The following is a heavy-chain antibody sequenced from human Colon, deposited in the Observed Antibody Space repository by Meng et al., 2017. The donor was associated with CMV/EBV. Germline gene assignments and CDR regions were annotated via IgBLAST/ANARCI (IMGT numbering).Heavy chain of an antibody. J-gene: IGHJ6*02. Sequence: GGSLRLSCAASGFTFSIYSMSWVRQAPGKGLEWVSSISGSGGLTYYADSVKGRFTISRDNAKNSLYLQMSSLRAEDTAIYYCARKDYYYSGMDVWGQGTTVTVSS. CDR3: ARKDYYYSGMDV. CDR2: ISGSGGLT. CDR1: GFTFSIYS. D-gene: IGHD2-15*01. V-gene: IGHV3-21*01.